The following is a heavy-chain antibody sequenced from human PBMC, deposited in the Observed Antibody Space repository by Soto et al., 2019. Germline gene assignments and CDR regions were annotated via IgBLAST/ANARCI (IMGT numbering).Heavy chain of an antibody. D-gene: IGHD4-17*01. CDR3: ARGPGMTTVTTSDY. Sequence: GGSLRLSCAASGFTFSSYGMHWVRQAPGKGLEWVAVIWYDGSNKYYADSVKGRFTISRDNSKNTLYLQMNSLGAEDTAVYYCARGPGMTTVTTSDYWGQGTLVTVSS. CDR2: IWYDGSNK. CDR1: GFTFSSYG. V-gene: IGHV3-33*01. J-gene: IGHJ4*02.